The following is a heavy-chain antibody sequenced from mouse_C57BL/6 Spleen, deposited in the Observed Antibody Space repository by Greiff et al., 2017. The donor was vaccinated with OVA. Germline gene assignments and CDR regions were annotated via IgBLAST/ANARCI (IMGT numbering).Heavy chain of an antibody. CDR2: IYPGSGST. CDR1: GYTFTSYW. Sequence: VQLQQSGAELVKPGASVKMSCKASGYTFTSYWITWVKQRPGQGLEWIGDIYPGSGSTNYNEKFKSKATLTVDTSSSTAYMQLSSLTSEDSAVYYCARGYYYGSSPYWYFDVWGTGTTVTVSS. D-gene: IGHD1-1*01. CDR3: ARGYYYGSSPYWYFDV. J-gene: IGHJ1*03. V-gene: IGHV1-55*01.